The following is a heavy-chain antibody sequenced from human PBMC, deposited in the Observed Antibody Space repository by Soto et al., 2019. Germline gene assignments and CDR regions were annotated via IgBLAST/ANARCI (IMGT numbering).Heavy chain of an antibody. J-gene: IGHJ4*02. Sequence: SETLSLTCTVSGGSISSYYWSWLRQAPGKGLEWIGSAYFSGGNTYYNPSLKSRVSIFVDTSKNEFSLRLTSLTAADTAVYFCAYGSSSAWIDFWGQGTLVTVSS. CDR2: AYFSGGNT. V-gene: IGHV4-59*04. CDR3: AYGSSSAWIDF. D-gene: IGHD6-25*01. CDR1: GGSISSYY.